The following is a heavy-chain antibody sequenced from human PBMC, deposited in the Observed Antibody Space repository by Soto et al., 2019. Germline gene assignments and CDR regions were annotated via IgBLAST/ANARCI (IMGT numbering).Heavy chain of an antibody. J-gene: IGHJ1*01. Sequence: SETLSLTCAVYGGSFSGYYWGWIRQPPGKGLEWIGEINHSGSTNYNPSLKSRVTISVDTSKNQFSLKLSSVTAADTAVYYCARRLSYYYGSGSYYVQYFQHWGQGTLVTVSS. D-gene: IGHD3-10*01. V-gene: IGHV4-34*01. CDR2: INHSGST. CDR3: ARRLSYYYGSGSYYVQYFQH. CDR1: GGSFSGYY.